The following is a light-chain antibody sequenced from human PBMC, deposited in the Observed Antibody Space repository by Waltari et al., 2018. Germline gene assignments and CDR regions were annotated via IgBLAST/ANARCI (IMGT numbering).Light chain of an antibody. CDR3: SAYTTDSTYV. Sequence: QSALTQPASVSGSPGQSITVSCTGTSNDVGAYNYVSWYQQHPGKVPKLMIYDVTKRPSGISYRFSGSKSGNTACLTISGLQAEDEADYYCSAYTTDSTYVFGTGTKVTVL. CDR2: DVT. J-gene: IGLJ1*01. CDR1: SNDVGAYNY. V-gene: IGLV2-14*03.